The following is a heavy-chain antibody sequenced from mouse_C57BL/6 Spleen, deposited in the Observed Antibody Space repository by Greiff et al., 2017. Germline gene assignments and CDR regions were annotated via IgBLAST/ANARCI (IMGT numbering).Heavy chain of an antibody. V-gene: IGHV3-6*01. J-gene: IGHJ1*03. CDR3: AREGTTVGYFDV. CDR2: ISYDGSN. Sequence: EVKLQESGPGLVKPSQSLSLTCSVTGYSITSGYYWNWIRQFPGNKLEWMGYISYDGSNNYNPSLKNRISITRDTSKNQFFLKLNSVTTEDTATYYCAREGTTVGYFDVWGTGTTVTVSS. CDR1: GYSITSGYY. D-gene: IGHD1-1*01.